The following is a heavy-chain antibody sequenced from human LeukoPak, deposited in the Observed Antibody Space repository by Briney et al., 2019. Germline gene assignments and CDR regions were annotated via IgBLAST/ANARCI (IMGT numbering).Heavy chain of an antibody. CDR1: GYTFTGYY. V-gene: IGHV1-2*02. Sequence: ASVKVSCKASGYTFTGYYMQWVRQAPGQGLEWMGWINPNNGGTNYAQRFQGRVTMTRDTSISTAYMELSNLRPDDTAVYYCARDYCSSANCYEYQYHGLDVWGQGTTVTVSS. D-gene: IGHD2-2*01. CDR3: ARDYCSSANCYEYQYHGLDV. J-gene: IGHJ6*02. CDR2: INPNNGGT.